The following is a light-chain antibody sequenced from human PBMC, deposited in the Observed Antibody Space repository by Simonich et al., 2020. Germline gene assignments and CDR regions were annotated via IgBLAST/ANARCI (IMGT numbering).Light chain of an antibody. V-gene: IGKV4-1*01. CDR2: WAS. Sequence: DIVMTQSPDSLAVSLGERATNNCKSSQRVLYSSNNKNYLAWYQQKPGQPPKRLIYWASTREAGVPDRFSGSGSGTDFTLTISSLQAEDVAVYYCQQYYSTPWTFGQGTKVEIK. CDR3: QQYYSTPWT. CDR1: QRVLYSSNNKNY. J-gene: IGKJ1*01.